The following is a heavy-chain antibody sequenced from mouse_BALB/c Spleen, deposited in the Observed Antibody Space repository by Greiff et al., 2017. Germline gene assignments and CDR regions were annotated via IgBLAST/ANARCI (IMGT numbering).Heavy chain of an antibody. V-gene: IGHV1S29*02. D-gene: IGHD1-1*01. CDR2: IYPFNGGT. Sequence: VQLQQSGPELVKSGTSVKISCKASGYTFTDYNMHCVKQSHGKSLEWIGYIYPFNGGTDYNQKFKSKATMTVDKSSSTEYMELRNLTSEDSAVYYCARYITTVVRAFDYWGQGTTLTVSS. CDR3: ARYITTVVRAFDY. CDR1: GYTFTDYN. J-gene: IGHJ2*01.